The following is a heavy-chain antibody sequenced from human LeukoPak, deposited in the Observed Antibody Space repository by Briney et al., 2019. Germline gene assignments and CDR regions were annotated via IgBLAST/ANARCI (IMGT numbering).Heavy chain of an antibody. Sequence: SETLSLTCTVSGGSISSYYWSWIRQPAGKGLEWIGRIYASGSTNYNPSLKSRVTMSVDTSKNQFSLKLSSVTAADTALYYCARESGVKKGYSSGWLYWYYFDYWGQGTLVTASS. J-gene: IGHJ4*02. V-gene: IGHV4-4*07. CDR2: IYASGST. CDR3: ARESGVKKGYSSGWLYWYYFDY. CDR1: GGSISSYY. D-gene: IGHD6-19*01.